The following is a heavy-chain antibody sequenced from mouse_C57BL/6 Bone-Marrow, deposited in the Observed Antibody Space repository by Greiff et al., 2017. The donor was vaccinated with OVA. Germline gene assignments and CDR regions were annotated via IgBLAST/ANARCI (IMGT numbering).Heavy chain of an antibody. V-gene: IGHV1-75*01. Sequence: QVQLQQSGPELVKPGASVKISCKASGYTFTDYYINWVKQRPGQGLEWIGWIFPGSGSTYYNEKFKGKATLTVDKSSSTAYMLLSSLTSEDSAVYFCARFITTVVAKTRGGYWGQGTTLTVSS. CDR2: IFPGSGST. D-gene: IGHD1-1*01. J-gene: IGHJ2*01. CDR3: ARFITTVVAKTRGGY. CDR1: GYTFTDYY.